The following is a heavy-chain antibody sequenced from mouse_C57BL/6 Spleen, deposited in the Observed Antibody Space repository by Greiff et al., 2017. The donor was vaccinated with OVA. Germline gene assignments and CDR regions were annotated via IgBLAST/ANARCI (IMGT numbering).Heavy chain of an antibody. D-gene: IGHD2-1*01. CDR3: ARGIHYGNSYAMDY. CDR1: GYTFTDYN. J-gene: IGHJ4*01. CDR2: INPNNGGT. V-gene: IGHV1-18*01. Sequence: VQLQQSGPELVKPGASVKIPCKASGYTFTDYNMDWVKQSHGKSLEWIGDINPNNGGTIYNQKFKGKATLTVDKSSSTAYMELRSLTSEDTAVYYCARGIHYGNSYAMDYWGQGTSVTVSS.